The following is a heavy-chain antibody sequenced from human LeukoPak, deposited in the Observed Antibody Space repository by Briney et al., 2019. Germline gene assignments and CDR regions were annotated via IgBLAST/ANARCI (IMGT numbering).Heavy chain of an antibody. D-gene: IGHD4-23*01. CDR3: ARGHYGGNRYFDI. J-gene: IGHJ4*02. CDR1: GYTFRSYE. CDR2: IHPNSGKT. V-gene: IGHV1-8*01. Sequence: ASVKVSCKAPGYTFRSYEINWVRQAPGQGLEWVGWIHPNSGKTGYAQKFQGRVTMTRDISTETAFLELSSLKFDDTGIFYCARGHYGGNRYFDIWGQGTLVTVS.